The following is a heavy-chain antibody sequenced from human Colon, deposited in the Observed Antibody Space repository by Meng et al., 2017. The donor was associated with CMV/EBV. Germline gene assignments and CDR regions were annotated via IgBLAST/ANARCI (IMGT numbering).Heavy chain of an antibody. J-gene: IGHJ4*02. D-gene: IGHD3-16*01. V-gene: IGHV3-74*01. CDR3: ARDLGGGSGY. Sequence: LSCAASGFTFSSYWMHWVRQGPGKGLVWVARIDTGGSRTDYADSAKGRFTISRDNVKNTLYLQMNSLRAEDTAVYYCARDLGGGSGYWGQGTLVTVSS. CDR1: GFTFSSYW. CDR2: IDTGGSRT.